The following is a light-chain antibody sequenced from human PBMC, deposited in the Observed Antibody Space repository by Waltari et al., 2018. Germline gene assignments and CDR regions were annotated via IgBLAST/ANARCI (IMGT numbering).Light chain of an antibody. J-gene: IGKJ5*01. CDR3: QHYDNWPANT. CDR2: GAS. CDR1: ESVSSF. V-gene: IGKV3-15*01. Sequence: EIVMTQSPVTLSVSPGERATLSCRASESVSSFLAWYQQKPGQTPRLLIYGASTRATGIPARFSGSGSGTEFTLTISSLQSEDFAVYYCQHYDNWPANTFGQGTRVEIK.